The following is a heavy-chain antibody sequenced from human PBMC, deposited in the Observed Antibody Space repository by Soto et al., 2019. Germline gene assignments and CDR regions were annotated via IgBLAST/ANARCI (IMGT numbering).Heavy chain of an antibody. J-gene: IGHJ3*02. D-gene: IGHD3-22*01. CDR2: NNHTGNT. CDR3: ARRLSLPAGDAFDI. V-gene: IGHV4-34*01. CDR1: GESFRGYS. Sequence: PSETLSLTCAVYGESFRGYSWTWIRQPPGKGLEWIGYNNHTGNTNYNPSLKSRVTISVDTSKNQFSLKLSSVTAADTAVYYCARRLSLPAGDAFDIWGQGTMVTVSS.